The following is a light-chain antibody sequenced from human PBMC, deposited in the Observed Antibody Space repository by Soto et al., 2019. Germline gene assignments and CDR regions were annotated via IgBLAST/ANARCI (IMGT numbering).Light chain of an antibody. CDR2: GAS. Sequence: EIVMTQSPATLSLSPGERATLSCRASQSVSSNLAWYQQKPGQAPRLLIYGASTSATGIPARLSGSGSGTEFTLTISILQSEDFAVYYCQQYNNWPPYTFGQGTNLEIK. V-gene: IGKV3-15*01. CDR1: QSVSSN. J-gene: IGKJ2*01. CDR3: QQYNNWPPYT.